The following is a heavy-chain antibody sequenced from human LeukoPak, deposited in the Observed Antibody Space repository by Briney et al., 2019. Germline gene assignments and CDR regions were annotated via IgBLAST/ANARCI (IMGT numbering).Heavy chain of an antibody. Sequence: SETLSLTCTVSSGSISSYYWSWIRQPPGKGLEWIGYIYYSGSTNYNPSLKSRVTISVDTSKNQFSLKLSSVTAADTAVYYCAPYDSDGGLFDYWGQGTLVTVSS. D-gene: IGHD3-22*01. J-gene: IGHJ4*02. CDR2: IYYSGST. CDR1: SGSISSYY. CDR3: APYDSDGGLFDY. V-gene: IGHV4-59*01.